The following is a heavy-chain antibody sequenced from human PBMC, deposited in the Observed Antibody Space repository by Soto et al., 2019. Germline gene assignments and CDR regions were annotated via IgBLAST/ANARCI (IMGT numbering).Heavy chain of an antibody. CDR2: IYYSGST. V-gene: IGHV4-31*03. J-gene: IGHJ4*02. D-gene: IGHD1-26*01. CDR1: GSSINSGGYY. CDR3: AAVNAWDILLAY. Sequence: SETLSLTCTVSGSSINSGGYYWNWIRQRPGTGLEWIGQIYYSGSTYFNPSLKSRVTISLDTSQNQFSLWLSSVTVADTAVYYCAAVNAWDILLAYWGQGARVTVSS.